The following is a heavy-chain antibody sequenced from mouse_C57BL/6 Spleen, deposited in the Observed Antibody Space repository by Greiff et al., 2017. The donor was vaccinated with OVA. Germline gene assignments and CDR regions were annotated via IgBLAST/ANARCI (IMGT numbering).Heavy chain of an antibody. D-gene: IGHD2-5*01. Sequence: QVTLKVSGPGILQPSQTLSLTCSFSGFSLSTFGMGVGWLRPPSGKGLEWLAHIWWDDDKYYNPALKSRLTISKNTSKNRVFLKIANVDTADTATYDWARRDYYSNTDIDYYAMDYWGQGTSATVSS. CDR3: ARRDYYSNTDIDYYAMDY. J-gene: IGHJ4*01. V-gene: IGHV8-8*01. CDR1: GFSLSTFGMG. CDR2: IWWDDDK.